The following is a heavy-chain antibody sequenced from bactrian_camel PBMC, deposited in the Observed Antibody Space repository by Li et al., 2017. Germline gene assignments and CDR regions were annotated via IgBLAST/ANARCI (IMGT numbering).Heavy chain of an antibody. V-gene: IGHV3S9*01. Sequence: QVQLVESGGGSVEVGGSLKLSCTASEFTFVDSDVGWYRQVPDTACEWVSTIKSDGSTLYADPVKGRFTISQDKDTVYLQMNGLKPEDTAVYFCKGKADVGGDWTCNSYWGQGTQVTVS. CDR1: EFTFVDSD. J-gene: IGHJ4*01. CDR2: IKSDGST. CDR3: KGKADVGGDWTCNSY. D-gene: IGHD8*01.